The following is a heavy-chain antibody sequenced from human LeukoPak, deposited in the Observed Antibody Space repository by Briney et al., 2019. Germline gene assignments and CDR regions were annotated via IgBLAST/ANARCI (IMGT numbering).Heavy chain of an antibody. D-gene: IGHD5-12*01. CDR1: GFTFSSYS. CDR2: ISSSSSYI. J-gene: IGHJ6*03. CDR3: ARANIHSGYDTHYYYYMDV. Sequence: GGSLGLSCAASGFTFSSYSMNWVRQAPGKGLEWVSSISSSSSYIYYADSVKGRFTISRDNAKNSLYLQMNSLRAEDTAVYYCARANIHSGYDTHYYYYMDVWGKGTTVTVSS. V-gene: IGHV3-21*01.